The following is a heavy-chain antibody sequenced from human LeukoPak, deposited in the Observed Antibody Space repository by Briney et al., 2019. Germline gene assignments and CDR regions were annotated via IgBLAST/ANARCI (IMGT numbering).Heavy chain of an antibody. D-gene: IGHD3-22*01. CDR1: GGSISSYY. CDR2: VYTDGST. CDR3: ARDSWYDSSGSH. Sequence: PSETLSLTCTVSGGSISSYYWSWIRRPAGKGLEWIGRVYTDGSTNYNPSLKSRVSMSVDTSKNQFSLKLTSVTAADTAVYYCARDSWYDSSGSHWGQGTLVTVSS. J-gene: IGHJ4*02. V-gene: IGHV4-4*07.